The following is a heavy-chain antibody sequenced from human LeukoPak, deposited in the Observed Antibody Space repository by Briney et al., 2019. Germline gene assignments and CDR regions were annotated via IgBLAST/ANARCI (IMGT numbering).Heavy chain of an antibody. J-gene: IGHJ6*04. Sequence: VASVTVSCKASGYTFTSYYMHWVRQAPGQGLEWMGIINPSGGSTSYAQKFQGRVTMTRDTSTSTVYMELSSLRSEDTAVYYCARYERDTMVRGVAAPYYYGMDVWGKGTTVTVPS. V-gene: IGHV1-46*01. CDR3: ARYERDTMVRGVAAPYYYGMDV. CDR1: GYTFTSYY. CDR2: INPSGGST. D-gene: IGHD3-10*01.